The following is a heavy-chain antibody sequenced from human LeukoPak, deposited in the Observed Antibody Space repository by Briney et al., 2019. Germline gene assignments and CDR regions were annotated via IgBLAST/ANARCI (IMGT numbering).Heavy chain of an antibody. Sequence: ASVKVSCKASGYTFTSYGISWVRQAPGRGLEWMGWISAYNGNTNYAQKLQGRVTMTTDTSTSTAYMELRSLRSDDTAVYYCARDRIFDSSGYYYGPIRRMDVWGQGTTVTVSS. CDR2: ISAYNGNT. D-gene: IGHD3-22*01. CDR1: GYTFTSYG. J-gene: IGHJ6*02. CDR3: ARDRIFDSSGYYYGPIRRMDV. V-gene: IGHV1-18*01.